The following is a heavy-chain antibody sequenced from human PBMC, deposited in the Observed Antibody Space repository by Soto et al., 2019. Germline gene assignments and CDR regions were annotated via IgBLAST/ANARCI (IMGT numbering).Heavy chain of an antibody. CDR2: ITAGGDGT. Sequence: EVQVLESGGGLVQPGGSLRLSCEASGITFSNYMMTWIRQAPGKGLEWVSTITAGGDGTYYADSVKGRFTMSRETSKNTPYLQMNSRRAEDTAVYYCAPHVYCSGGSCQYDAFAIRGQGTMVTVSS. V-gene: IGHV3-23*01. J-gene: IGHJ3*02. D-gene: IGHD2-15*01. CDR1: GITFSNYM. CDR3: APHVYCSGGSCQYDAFAI.